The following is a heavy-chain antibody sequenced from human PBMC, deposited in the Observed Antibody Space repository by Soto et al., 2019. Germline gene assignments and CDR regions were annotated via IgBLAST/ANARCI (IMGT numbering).Heavy chain of an antibody. D-gene: IGHD3-10*01. CDR2: ISARGDTT. Sequence: EVQLLESGGGLVQPGGSLILSCAASGFTFNNYAMTWFRQAPGKGLEWVSAISARGDTTSYADSVKCRFTVSRDGSNKTLNLQMSRLRDEDTALYYCAKGRGGSGSLTPRVDFWGQGTLVTVSS. CDR1: GFTFNNYA. CDR3: AKGRGGSGSLTPRVDF. V-gene: IGHV3-23*01. J-gene: IGHJ4*02.